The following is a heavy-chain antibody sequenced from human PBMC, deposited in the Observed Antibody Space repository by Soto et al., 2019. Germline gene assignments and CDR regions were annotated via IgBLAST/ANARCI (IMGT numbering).Heavy chain of an antibody. CDR1: GGTFSSYT. V-gene: IGHV1-69*08. CDR2: IIPILGIA. J-gene: IGHJ4*02. CDR3: PRDPAGQAPAL. Sequence: QVQLVQSGAEVKKPGSSVKVSCKASGGTFSSYTISWVRQAPGQGLEWMGRIIPILGIANYAQKFQGRVTITADKSTSTAYMELSSLRSEDTAVYYCPRDPAGQAPALWGQGTLVTVSS.